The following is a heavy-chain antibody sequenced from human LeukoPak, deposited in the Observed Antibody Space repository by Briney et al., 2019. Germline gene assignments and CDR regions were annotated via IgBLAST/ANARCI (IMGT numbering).Heavy chain of an antibody. D-gene: IGHD6-13*01. Sequence: PGGSLRLSCAASGFTFSSYSMNWVRQAPGKGLEWVSSISSSSSYIHYADSVKGRFTISRDNAKNSLYLQMNSLRAEDTAVYYCARGAIAAAGYFDYWGQGTLVTVSS. J-gene: IGHJ4*02. CDR1: GFTFSSYS. CDR3: ARGAIAAAGYFDY. V-gene: IGHV3-21*01. CDR2: ISSSSSYI.